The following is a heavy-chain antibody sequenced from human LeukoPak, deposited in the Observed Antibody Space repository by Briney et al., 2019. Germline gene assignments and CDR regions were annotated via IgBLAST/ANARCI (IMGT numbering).Heavy chain of an antibody. CDR3: ASQATRIAAAGTSIDY. V-gene: IGHV3-64*01. CDR2: ISSNGGST. D-gene: IGHD6-13*01. CDR1: GFTFSSYA. Sequence: PGGSLRLSCAASGFTFSSYAMHWVRQAPGKGLEYVSAISSNGGSTYYANSVNGRFTISRDNSKNSLYLQMGSLRAEDMAVYYCASQATRIAAAGTSIDYWGQGTLVTVSS. J-gene: IGHJ4*02.